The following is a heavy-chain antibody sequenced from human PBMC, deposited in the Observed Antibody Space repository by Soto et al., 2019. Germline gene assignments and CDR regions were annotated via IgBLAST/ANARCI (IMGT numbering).Heavy chain of an antibody. Sequence: QVQLQESGPGLVKSSETLSLTCSVSGDSIRSYYWTWIRQPPGRGLEWFCHVYYGGTANYNPSLQSRVTISLDTSKNQFSLRLTSMTAADTAVYYCAGEGALATFGVVWGQGTRVTVSS. D-gene: IGHD3-3*01. CDR2: VYYGGTA. CDR1: GDSIRSYY. J-gene: IGHJ4*02. CDR3: AGEGALATFGVV. V-gene: IGHV4-59*01.